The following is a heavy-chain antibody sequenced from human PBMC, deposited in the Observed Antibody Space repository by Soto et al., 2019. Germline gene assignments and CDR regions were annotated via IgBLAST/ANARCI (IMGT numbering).Heavy chain of an antibody. J-gene: IGHJ5*02. D-gene: IGHD2-2*01. CDR3: GQDPRGPES. CDR1: GFAFSNFG. Sequence: EVQLLEAGGCLVQPGGSLRISCAASGFAFSNFGMCWVRQAPGKGLEWVSGISSSGGDTFYADSVRCRFTISRDNFKNTLYLQMNSVRAEDTAVYYCGQDPRGPESWGQGTLVTVSS. V-gene: IGHV3-23*01. CDR2: ISSSGGDT.